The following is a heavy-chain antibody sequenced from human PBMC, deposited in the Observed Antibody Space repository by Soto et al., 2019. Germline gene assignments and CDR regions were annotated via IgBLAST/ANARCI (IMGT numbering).Heavy chain of an antibody. CDR1: GGSFSGYY. V-gene: IGHV4-34*01. Sequence: SETLSLTCAVYGGSFSGYYWSWIRQPPGKGLEWIGEINHSGSTNYNPSLKSRVTISVDTSKNQFSLKLSSVTAADTAVYYCARATIAVAGPPDYWGQGTLVTVYS. CDR3: ARATIAVAGPPDY. D-gene: IGHD6-19*01. CDR2: INHSGST. J-gene: IGHJ4*02.